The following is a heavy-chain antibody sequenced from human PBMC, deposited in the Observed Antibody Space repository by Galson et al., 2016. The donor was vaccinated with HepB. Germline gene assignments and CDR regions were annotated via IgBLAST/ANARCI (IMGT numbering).Heavy chain of an antibody. Sequence: SETLSLTCTVSGDSNKVHSRSWIRQPPGKGLEWIGYVHSSGSSFYNPSLTGRVTISVDTSKNHFSLKLDSVTAADTAVYYCAGGTLSCTGNSCFYQYFDLWGRGILVSVSS. D-gene: IGHD5-18*01. J-gene: IGHJ2*01. CDR2: VHSSGSS. V-gene: IGHV4-59*11. CDR3: AGGTLSCTGNSCFYQYFDL. CDR1: GDSNKVHS.